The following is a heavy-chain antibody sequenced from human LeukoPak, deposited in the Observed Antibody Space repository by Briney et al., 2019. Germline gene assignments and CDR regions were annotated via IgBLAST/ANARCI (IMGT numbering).Heavy chain of an antibody. CDR2: IYSGGST. J-gene: IGHJ3*02. Sequence: GGSLRLSCAASGFTVSSNYMSWVRQAPGKGLEWVSVIYSGGSTYYADSVKGRFTISRDNSKNTLYLQMNSLRAEDTAVYYCARVGYYYDSSGYYRTPHDAFDIWGQGTMVTVSS. CDR3: ARVGYYYDSSGYYRTPHDAFDI. D-gene: IGHD3-22*01. V-gene: IGHV3-53*01. CDR1: GFTVSSNY.